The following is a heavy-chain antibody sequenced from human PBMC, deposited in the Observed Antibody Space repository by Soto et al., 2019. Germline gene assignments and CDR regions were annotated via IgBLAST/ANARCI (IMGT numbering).Heavy chain of an antibody. CDR2: IDPSDSYT. J-gene: IGHJ6*02. Sequence: EVQLVQSGAEVKKPGESLRISCEASGYSFTSYWISWVRQMPGKGLEWMGRIDPSDSYTNYSPSFQGHVTISIDKAITTAYLQWSSLKASDTAMYYCARRGYCSRTTCYQTRGHYYYYAMDVWGQGTTVTVSS. D-gene: IGHD2-2*01. V-gene: IGHV5-10-1*03. CDR1: GYSFTSYW. CDR3: ARRGYCSRTTCYQTRGHYYYYAMDV.